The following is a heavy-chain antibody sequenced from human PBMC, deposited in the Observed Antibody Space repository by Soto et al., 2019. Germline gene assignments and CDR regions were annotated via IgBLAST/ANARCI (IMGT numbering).Heavy chain of an antibody. CDR2: ISGSGGST. J-gene: IGHJ4*02. D-gene: IGHD6-19*01. V-gene: IGHV3-23*01. Sequence: EVQLLESGGGLVQPGGSLRLSCAASGFTFSSYAMSWVRQAPGKGLEWVSAISGSGGSTYYADSVKGRFTISRDNSKNTLYLQMNSLRAAATAVYSCAKGPPGSAVGDYWGQGTLVTVSS. CDR1: GFTFSSYA. CDR3: AKGPPGSAVGDY.